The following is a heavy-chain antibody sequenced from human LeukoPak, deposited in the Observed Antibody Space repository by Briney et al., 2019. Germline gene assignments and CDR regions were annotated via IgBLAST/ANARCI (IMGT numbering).Heavy chain of an antibody. CDR3: TSSFEELLRVDAFDI. Sequence: GSLRLSCTASGFTFGDYAMTWVRQAPGKGLEWVGFIASKTYGGTAEYAASVKGRFTISRDDSKSIAYLQMNSLKTEDTAVYYCTSSFEELLRVDAFDIWGQGTIVTVSS. CDR1: GFTFGDYA. J-gene: IGHJ3*02. D-gene: IGHD1-26*01. V-gene: IGHV3-49*04. CDR2: IASKTYGGTA.